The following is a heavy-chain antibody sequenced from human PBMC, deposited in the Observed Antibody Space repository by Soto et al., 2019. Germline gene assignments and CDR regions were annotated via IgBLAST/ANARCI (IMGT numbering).Heavy chain of an antibody. CDR2: INWDGSDT. CDR1: GFTFRNHL. J-gene: IGHJ4*02. D-gene: IGHD4-4*01. V-gene: IGHV3-74*01. Sequence: GGSLRLSCAASGFTFRNHLMYWVRQAPGKGLVWVSHINWDGSDTNYADSVKGRFTISRDNAKNMLYLQLNSLTAEDTAVYYCVRDVQYTFDYWGLGTLVTVSS. CDR3: VRDVQYTFDY.